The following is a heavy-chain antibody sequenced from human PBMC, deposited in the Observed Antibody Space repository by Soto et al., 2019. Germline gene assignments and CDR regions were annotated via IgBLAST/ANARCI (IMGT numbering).Heavy chain of an antibody. Sequence: SETLSHTCAFSGGSISISNGWSWPRQPPGKELEGIGEIFHSGSTNYTPSLKRRVTISVDKSKNQFSLKLSSVTAADTAVYYCARGSYYYDSSGYYYVGDFDYWGQGTLVTVSS. CDR3: ARGSYYYDSSGYYYVGDFDY. CDR1: GGSISISNG. CDR2: IFHSGST. V-gene: IGHV4-4*02. J-gene: IGHJ4*02. D-gene: IGHD3-22*01.